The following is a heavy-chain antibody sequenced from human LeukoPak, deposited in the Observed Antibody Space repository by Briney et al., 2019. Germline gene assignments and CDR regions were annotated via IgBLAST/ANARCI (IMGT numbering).Heavy chain of an antibody. CDR2: IYYSGST. CDR1: GGSISSYY. J-gene: IGHJ4*02. CDR3: ARGMAVAVLFDY. D-gene: IGHD6-19*01. Sequence: SETLSLTCTVSGGSISSYYWSWIRQPPGKGLEWIGYIYYSGSTNYNPSLKSRVTISVDTSKNQFSLKLSSVTAADTAVYYCARGMAVAVLFDYWGQGTLVTVSS. V-gene: IGHV4-59*01.